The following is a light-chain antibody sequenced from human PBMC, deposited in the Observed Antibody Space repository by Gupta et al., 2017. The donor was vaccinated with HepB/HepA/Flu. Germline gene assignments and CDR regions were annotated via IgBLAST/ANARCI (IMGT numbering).Light chain of an antibody. CDR1: KLGDKY. J-gene: IGLJ2*01. Sequence: SDELTQPHSLSVYPAQTASITCSGDKLGDKYACWYQQKPGQSLVLVIYQDSKRPSGIPERFSGSNSGNTATLTISGTQAMDEADYYCQAWDSSSVVFGGGTKLTVL. CDR2: QDS. V-gene: IGLV3-1*01. CDR3: QAWDSSSVV.